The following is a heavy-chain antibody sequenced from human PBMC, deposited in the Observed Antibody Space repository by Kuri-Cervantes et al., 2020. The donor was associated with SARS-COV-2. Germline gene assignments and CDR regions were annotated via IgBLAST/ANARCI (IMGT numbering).Heavy chain of an antibody. CDR3: AKDENWVTIFESSFDY. V-gene: IGHV3-30*18. J-gene: IGHJ4*02. Sequence: GESQKICCAASGFTFSSYGMHWVRQAPGKGLEWVAVISYDGSNKYYADSVKGRFTISRDNSKNTLYLQMNSLRAEDTAVYYCAKDENWVTIFESSFDYWGQGTLVTVSS. D-gene: IGHD3-3*01. CDR2: ISYDGSNK. CDR1: GFTFSSYG.